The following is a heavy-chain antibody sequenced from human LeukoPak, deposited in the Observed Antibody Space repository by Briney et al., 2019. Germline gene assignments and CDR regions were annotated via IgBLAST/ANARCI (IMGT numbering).Heavy chain of an antibody. CDR1: GFTFSSYG. Sequence: GGSLRLSCAASGFTFSSYGMHWVRQAPGKGLVWVAVISYDGSNKYYADSVKGRFTISRDNSKNTLYLQMNSLRAEDTAVYYCAKKYGSGSYLDYWGQGTLVTVSS. D-gene: IGHD3-10*01. CDR3: AKKYGSGSYLDY. CDR2: ISYDGSNK. V-gene: IGHV3-30*18. J-gene: IGHJ4*02.